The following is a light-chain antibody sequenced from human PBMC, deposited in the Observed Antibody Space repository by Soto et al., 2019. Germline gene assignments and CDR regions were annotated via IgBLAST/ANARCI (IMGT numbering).Light chain of an antibody. V-gene: IGKV3-20*01. J-gene: IGKJ1*01. CDR3: QQYGSSPRT. CDR1: QSISSY. CDR2: GAS. Sequence: TQSPSSPSASVGVRGTITCRESQSISSYLAWYQQKPGQAPRLFIQGASRRASGIPERFSGSGSGTDFTLTISRLEPEDFAVYYCQQYGSSPRTFGQGTKVDI.